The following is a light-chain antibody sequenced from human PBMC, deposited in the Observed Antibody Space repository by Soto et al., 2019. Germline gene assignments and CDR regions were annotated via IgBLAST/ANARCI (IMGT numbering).Light chain of an antibody. CDR1: SSDVGGYKY. CDR3: SSFAGIINLL. J-gene: IGLJ2*01. V-gene: IGLV2-14*01. CDR2: EVS. Sequence: QSALTQPASVSGSPGQSITISCTGTSSDVGGYKYVSWYQQHPGKAPKLMIYEVSNRPSGVSNRFSGSKSGNTASLTISGLQAEDEADYYCSSFAGIINLLFGGGTKLTVL.